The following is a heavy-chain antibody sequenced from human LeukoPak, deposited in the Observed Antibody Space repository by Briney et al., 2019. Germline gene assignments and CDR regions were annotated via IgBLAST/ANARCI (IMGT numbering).Heavy chain of an antibody. CDR1: GFTFSSAW. CDR3: TRDYSYAMAV. V-gene: IGHV3-74*01. Sequence: GGSLRLSCAASGFTFSSAWMHSVRQTPGKGLVWVSRINSDGSSTNYADSVKGRFTISRDNAKNMVNLQMNSLRAEDTAIYYCTRDYSYAMAVWGQGTTVTVSS. D-gene: IGHD2-21*01. J-gene: IGHJ6*02. CDR2: INSDGSST.